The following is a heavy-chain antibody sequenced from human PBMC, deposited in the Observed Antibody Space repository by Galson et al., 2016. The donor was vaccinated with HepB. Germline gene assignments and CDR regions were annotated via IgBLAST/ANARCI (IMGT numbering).Heavy chain of an antibody. Sequence: SLRLSCAGSGFTFGSYAISWVRQVPGKGLEWVSSFAGRGSITYFADSLKGRFTMSRDNSKNTLYLQMNSLRAEDTAVYYCAKNYDSSGYTVGAFDLWGQGTMVTVSS. J-gene: IGHJ3*01. CDR1: GFTFGSYA. V-gene: IGHV3-23*01. CDR3: AKNYDSSGYTVGAFDL. D-gene: IGHD3-22*01. CDR2: FAGRGSIT.